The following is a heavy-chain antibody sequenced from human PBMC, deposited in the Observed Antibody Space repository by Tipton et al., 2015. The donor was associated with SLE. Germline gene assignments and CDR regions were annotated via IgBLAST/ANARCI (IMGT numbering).Heavy chain of an antibody. CDR3: ARDRLDWFSAFDI. J-gene: IGHJ3*02. D-gene: IGHD3-9*01. V-gene: IGHV3-66*03. CDR1: AFTVSNNY. CDR2: IRGSGDGT. Sequence: VQLVQSGGGLIQPGGSLRLSCAASAFTVSNNYMTWVRQAPGKGLEWVSGIRGSGDGTFYADSVKGRFTISRDNSKNTLYLQMNSLRAEDTAVYYCARDRLDWFSAFDIWGQGTMVTVSS.